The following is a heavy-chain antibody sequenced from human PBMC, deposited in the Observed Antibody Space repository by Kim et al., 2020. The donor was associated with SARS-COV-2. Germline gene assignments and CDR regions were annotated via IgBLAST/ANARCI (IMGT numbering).Heavy chain of an antibody. CDR3: ARGLASRSIWFGASYYYYGMDV. J-gene: IGHJ6*02. D-gene: IGHD3-10*01. CDR1: GFTFSSYG. V-gene: IGHV3-33*01. Sequence: GGSLRLSCAASGFTFSSYGMHWVRQAPGKGLEWVAVIWYDGSNKYYADSVKGRFTISRDNSKNTLYLQMNSLRAEDTAVYYCARGLASRSIWFGASYYYYGMDVWGQGTTVTVSS. CDR2: IWYDGSNK.